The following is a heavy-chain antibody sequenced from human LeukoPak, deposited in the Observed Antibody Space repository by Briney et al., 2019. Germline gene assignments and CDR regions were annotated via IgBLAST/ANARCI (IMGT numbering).Heavy chain of an antibody. CDR2: ISSSSSYI. V-gene: IGHV3-21*01. J-gene: IGHJ4*02. D-gene: IGHD2-15*01. CDR1: GFTFSSYS. CDR3: ARDTCSGGSCYLD. Sequence: GGSLRLSCAASGFTFSSYSMNWVRQAPGXXLEWVSSISSSSSYIYYADSVKGRFTISRDNAKNSLYLQMNSLRAEDTAVYYCARDTCSGGSCYLDWGQGTLVTVSS.